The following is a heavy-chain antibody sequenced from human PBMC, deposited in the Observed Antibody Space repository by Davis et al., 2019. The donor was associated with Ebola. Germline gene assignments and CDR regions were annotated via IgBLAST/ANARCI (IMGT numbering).Heavy chain of an antibody. CDR2: VNQDGTEK. CDR1: GFTFSSYW. J-gene: IGHJ5*02. D-gene: IGHD2-2*01. V-gene: IGHV3-7*03. CDR3: ARAAVSASKSWFDP. Sequence: PGGSLRLSCATSGFTFSSYWMSWVRQAPGKGLEWVASVNQDGTEKYNVDSVKGRFTISRDNAKNSLYLQMNSLRAEDTAVYYCARAAVSASKSWFDPWGQGTLVTVSS.